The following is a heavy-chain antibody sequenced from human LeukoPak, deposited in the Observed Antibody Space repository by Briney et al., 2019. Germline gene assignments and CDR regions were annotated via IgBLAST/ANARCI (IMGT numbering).Heavy chain of an antibody. CDR2: MNPISGNT. V-gene: IGHV1-8*02. D-gene: IGHD3-10*01. CDR3: TRAPSGSMDRGVDAFDV. CDR1: GYTFSNYD. Sequence: ASVKVSCKGSGYTFSNYDISWLRRATGQGLEWMGWMNPISGNTGYTQNFQGRVTMTRDTSISTAYMELHSLKSEDTAVYYCTRAPSGSMDRGVDAFDVWGQGTVVTVSS. J-gene: IGHJ3*01.